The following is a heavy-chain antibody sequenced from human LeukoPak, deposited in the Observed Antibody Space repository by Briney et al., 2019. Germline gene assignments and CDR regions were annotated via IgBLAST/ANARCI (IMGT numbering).Heavy chain of an antibody. V-gene: IGHV4-39*01. CDR2: IYYSGST. CDR3: ANTGLYYSLTGFDQYYSYYYYMDV. J-gene: IGHJ6*03. CDR1: VVSICTSSYS. D-gene: IGHD3-9*01. Sequence: PSETLSLTCTVSVVSICTSSYSWAWIRQPPGKGLEWIGSIYYSGSTYYNPSLKSRVTISVDTSKNQFSLQLSSVTAADTTVYYSANTGLYYSLTGFDQYYSYYYYMDVWGKGTTVTVSS.